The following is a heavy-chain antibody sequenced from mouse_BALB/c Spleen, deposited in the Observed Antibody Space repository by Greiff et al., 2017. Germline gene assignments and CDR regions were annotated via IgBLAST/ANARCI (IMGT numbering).Heavy chain of an antibody. CDR3: ARDYYGSSYSYFDY. J-gene: IGHJ2*01. CDR2: INPSSGYT. Sequence: VQLQESAAELARPGASVKMSCKASGYTFTSYTMHWVKQRPGQGLEWIGYINPSSGYTEYNQKFKDKTTLTADKSSSTAYMQLSSLTSEDSAVYYCARDYYGSSYSYFDYWGQGTTLTVSS. D-gene: IGHD1-1*01. V-gene: IGHV1-4*02. CDR1: GYTFTSYT.